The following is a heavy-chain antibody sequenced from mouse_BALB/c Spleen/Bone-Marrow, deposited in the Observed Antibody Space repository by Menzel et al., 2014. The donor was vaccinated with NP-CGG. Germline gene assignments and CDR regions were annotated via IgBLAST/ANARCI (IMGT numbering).Heavy chain of an antibody. CDR1: GYSFTSYW. CDR3: ARLEGNLGSTFAY. D-gene: IGHD1-1*01. CDR2: IHPSDTET. Sequence: QVQLQQSGAELVRPGASVKLSCKASGYSFTSYWMNWVKQRPGHGLEWIGMIHPSDTETRLNQRFKDKATLTVDKSSSTGYMQLNRPTSEDSSVYYCARLEGNLGSTFAYWGQGTLVTVSA. J-gene: IGHJ3*01. V-gene: IGHV1S82*01.